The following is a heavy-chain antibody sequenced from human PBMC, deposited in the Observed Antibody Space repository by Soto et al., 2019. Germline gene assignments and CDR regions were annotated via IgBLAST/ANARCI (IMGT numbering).Heavy chain of an antibody. CDR2: ISSSSSYI. J-gene: IGHJ3*02. CDR3: ARDRGGDLKAFDI. CDR1: GFTFSSYS. V-gene: IGHV3-21*01. D-gene: IGHD3-10*01. Sequence: VQLVESGGGLVKPGGSLRLSCAASGFTFSSYSMNWVRQAPGKGLEWVSSISSSSSYIYYADSVKGRFTISRDNAKNSLHLKMTSLGAGDTALYYCARDRGGDLKAFDIWGQGTMVTVSS.